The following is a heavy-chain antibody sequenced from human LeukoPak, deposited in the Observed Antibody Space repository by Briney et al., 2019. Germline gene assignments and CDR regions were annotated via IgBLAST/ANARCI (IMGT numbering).Heavy chain of an antibody. CDR3: ARFHYGSGSYYPGFDP. D-gene: IGHD3-10*01. CDR1: GGSISSSSYY. J-gene: IGHJ5*02. Sequence: SETLSLTCTVSGGSISSSSYYWGWIRQPPGKGLEWIGSIYYSGSTNYNPSLKSRVTISVDTSKNQFSLKLSSVTAADTAVYYCARFHYGSGSYYPGFDPWGQGTLVTVSS. V-gene: IGHV4-39*07. CDR2: IYYSGST.